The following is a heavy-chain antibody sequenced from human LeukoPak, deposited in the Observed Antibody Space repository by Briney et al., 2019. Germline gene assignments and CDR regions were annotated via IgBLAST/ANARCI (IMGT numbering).Heavy chain of an antibody. CDR1: GYTFTGYY. V-gene: IGHV1-2*02. CDR2: INPNSGGT. D-gene: IGHD3-22*01. J-gene: IGHJ6*02. Sequence: ASVKVSCKASGYTFTGYYMHWVRQAPGRGLEWMGWINPNSGGTNYAQKFQGRVTMTRDTSISTAYMELSRLRSDDTAVYYCARDLEFTMIVVVITGSGMDVWGQGTTVTVSS. CDR3: ARDLEFTMIVVVITGSGMDV.